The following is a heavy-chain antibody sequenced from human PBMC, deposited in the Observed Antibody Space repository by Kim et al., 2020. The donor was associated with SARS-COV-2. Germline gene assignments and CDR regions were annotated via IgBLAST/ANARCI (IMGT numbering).Heavy chain of an antibody. CDR2: SS. Sequence: SSSYAQKFQGRVTMTCDTSTSTVYMELSSLRSEDTAVYYCARNRDSGLDYWGQGTLVTVSS. D-gene: IGHD2-21*02. J-gene: IGHJ4*02. V-gene: IGHV1-46*01. CDR3: ARNRDSGLDY.